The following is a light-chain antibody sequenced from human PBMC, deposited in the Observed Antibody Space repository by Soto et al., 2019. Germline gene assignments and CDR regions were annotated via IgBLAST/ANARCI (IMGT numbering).Light chain of an antibody. CDR3: QQYNNWPPWT. J-gene: IGKJ1*01. CDR2: GAS. Sequence: EIVLTQSPATLSLSPGERATLSCRASQSVDSNLAWYQQKPGQAPRLLIYGASTRATGIPARFSGSGSGTEFTLTISSLQSEDFAVYYCQQYNNWPPWTFGQGTTVEIK. V-gene: IGKV3-15*01. CDR1: QSVDSN.